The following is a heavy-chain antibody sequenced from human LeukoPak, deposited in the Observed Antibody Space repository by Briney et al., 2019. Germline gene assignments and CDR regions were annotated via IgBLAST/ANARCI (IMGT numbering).Heavy chain of an antibody. Sequence: SVQVSCKASGYTFTSYGISWVRQAPGKGLDWMGWISDYNGNTNYAQKIQDRVTMTTDTSTSTAYRELRSLRSDDMAVYYCARVHCSSNSCYEVDYWGQGTLVTVSS. CDR1: GYTFTSYG. V-gene: IGHV1-18*03. CDR2: ISDYNGNT. D-gene: IGHD2-2*01. CDR3: ARVHCSSNSCYEVDY. J-gene: IGHJ4*02.